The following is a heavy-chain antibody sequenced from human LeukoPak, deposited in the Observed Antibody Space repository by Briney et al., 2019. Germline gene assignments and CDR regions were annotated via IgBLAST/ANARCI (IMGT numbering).Heavy chain of an antibody. CDR2: TYYRAKWFN. CDR3: ARSGWDLLHFDS. CDR1: GDSVSSNSAT. Sequence: SQTLSLTCAISGDSVSSNSATWNWIRQSPSRGLEWLGRTYYRAKWFNEYAVSVKSRITINPDTSKNQFSLHLKSVTPEDTAVYYCARSGWDLLHFDSWGQGVLVTVSS. V-gene: IGHV6-1*01. J-gene: IGHJ4*02. D-gene: IGHD1-26*01.